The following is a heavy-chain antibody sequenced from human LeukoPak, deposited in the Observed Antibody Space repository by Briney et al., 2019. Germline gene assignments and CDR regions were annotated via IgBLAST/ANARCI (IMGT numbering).Heavy chain of an antibody. D-gene: IGHD3-10*01. V-gene: IGHV3-7*04. CDR1: GFTFSNYW. J-gene: IGHJ4*02. Sequence: GGSLRLSCAASGFTFSNYWMSWVRQAPGKGLEWVANIKQDGSDIYFVDSVKGRFTISRDNAKNSLYLQMNSLRGEDTAVYYCARARYGSGGYFFDFWGQGTLVTVSS. CDR3: ARARYGSGGYFFDF. CDR2: IKQDGSDI.